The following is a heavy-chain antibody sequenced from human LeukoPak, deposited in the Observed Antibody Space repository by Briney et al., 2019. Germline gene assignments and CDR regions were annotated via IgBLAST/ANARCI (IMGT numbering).Heavy chain of an antibody. V-gene: IGHV4-59*12. Sequence: SETLSLTCTVSGDSISSYYWSWIRQPPGKGLEWIGFIYYTGSTNYNPSLKSRVTISVDTSKNQFSLKLSSVTAADTAVYYCAREQRFLEWLLFGWFDPWGQGTLVTVSS. CDR1: GDSISSYY. J-gene: IGHJ5*02. CDR3: AREQRFLEWLLFGWFDP. D-gene: IGHD3-3*01. CDR2: IYYTGST.